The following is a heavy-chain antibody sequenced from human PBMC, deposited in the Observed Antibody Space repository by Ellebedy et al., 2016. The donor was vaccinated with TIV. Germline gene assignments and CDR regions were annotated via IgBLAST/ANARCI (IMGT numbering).Heavy chain of an antibody. J-gene: IGHJ4*02. V-gene: IGHV1-24*01. CDR1: GYTLTELS. CDR3: ATAGIVATIYYFDY. CDR2: FDPEDGET. Sequence: AASVKVSCKVSGYTLTELSMHWVRQAPGKGLEWMGGFDPEDGETIYAQKFQGRVTMTEDTSTDTAYMELSSLRSEDTAVYYCATAGIVATIYYFDYWGQGTLVTVSS. D-gene: IGHD5-12*01.